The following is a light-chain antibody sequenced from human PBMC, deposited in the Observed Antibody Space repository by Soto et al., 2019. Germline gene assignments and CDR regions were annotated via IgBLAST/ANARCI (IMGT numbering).Light chain of an antibody. CDR3: SSYTSSSTYVV. Sequence: QSALTQPASVSGSPGQSITISCTGTSSDVGGYNYVSWYQQHPDKAPKLMIYEVSNRPSGVSNRFSGSKSGNTASLTISGLQAEDEGDYYCSSYTSSSTYVVFGGRTKLTVL. V-gene: IGLV2-14*01. J-gene: IGLJ2*01. CDR2: EVS. CDR1: SSDVGGYNY.